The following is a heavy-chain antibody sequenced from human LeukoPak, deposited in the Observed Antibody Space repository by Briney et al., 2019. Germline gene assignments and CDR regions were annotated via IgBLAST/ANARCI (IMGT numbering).Heavy chain of an antibody. D-gene: IGHD5-24*01. CDR3: AKDPLTQLAKDY. CDR2: ISGSGGST. Sequence: GGALRLSCAASGFTFSSYAMSWVRQAPGKWLEWVSAISGSGGSTYYADSVKGRVTISRDNSKNTLYLQMNSLRAEDTAVYYCAKDPLTQLAKDYWVQGTLVTVSS. J-gene: IGHJ4*02. CDR1: GFTFSSYA. V-gene: IGHV3-23*01.